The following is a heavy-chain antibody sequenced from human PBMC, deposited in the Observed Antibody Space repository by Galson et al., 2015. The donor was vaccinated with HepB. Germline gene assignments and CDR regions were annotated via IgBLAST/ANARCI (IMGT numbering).Heavy chain of an antibody. CDR1: GFTFSSYA. D-gene: IGHD4-23*01. CDR2: ISGSGGST. V-gene: IGHV3-23*01. Sequence: SLSLSCAASGFTFSSYAMSWVRQTPGKGLEWVSAISGSGGSTYYADSVKGRFTISRDNSKNTLYLQMNSLRAEDTAVYYCAKRSGGGNSKWLDPWGQGTLVTVSS. J-gene: IGHJ5*02. CDR3: AKRSGGGNSKWLDP.